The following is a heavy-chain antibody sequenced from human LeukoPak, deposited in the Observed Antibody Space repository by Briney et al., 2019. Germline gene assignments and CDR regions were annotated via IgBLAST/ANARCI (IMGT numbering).Heavy chain of an antibody. J-gene: IGHJ4*02. CDR1: GGSISSGGYY. CDR3: ARDSPANGDPDY. CDR2: IYYSGST. Sequence: SETLSLTCTVSGGSISSGGYYWSWIRQHPGKGLEWIGCIYYSGSTYYNPSLKSRVTISVDTSKNQFSLKLSSVTAADTAVYYCARDSPANGDPDYWGQGTLVTVSS. D-gene: IGHD4-17*01. V-gene: IGHV4-31*03.